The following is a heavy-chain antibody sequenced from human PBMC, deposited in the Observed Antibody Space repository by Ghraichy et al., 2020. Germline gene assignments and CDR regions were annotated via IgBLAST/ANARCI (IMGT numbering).Heavy chain of an antibody. D-gene: IGHD6-13*01. CDR1: GFTFSSYS. V-gene: IGHV3-48*02. J-gene: IGHJ6*02. CDR3: ARAGQQLVYYYYYYGMDV. Sequence: GGSLRLSCAASGFTFSSYSMNWVRQAPGKGLEWVSYISSSSSTIYYADSVKGRFTISRDNAKNSLYLQMNSLRDEDTAVYYCARAGQQLVYYYYYYGMDVWGQGTTVTVSS. CDR2: ISSSSSTI.